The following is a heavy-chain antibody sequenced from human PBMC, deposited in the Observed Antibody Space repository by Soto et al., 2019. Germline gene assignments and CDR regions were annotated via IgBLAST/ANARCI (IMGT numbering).Heavy chain of an antibody. CDR3: ARGGQWLVGAFDI. D-gene: IGHD6-19*01. Sequence: ASVKVSCKASGYTFTSYAMHWVRQAPGQRLEWMGWINAGNGNTKYSQKFQGRVTITRDTSASTAYMELSSLRSEDTAVYYCARGGQWLVGAFDIWGQGTMVTVS. CDR1: GYTFTSYA. CDR2: INAGNGNT. V-gene: IGHV1-3*01. J-gene: IGHJ3*02.